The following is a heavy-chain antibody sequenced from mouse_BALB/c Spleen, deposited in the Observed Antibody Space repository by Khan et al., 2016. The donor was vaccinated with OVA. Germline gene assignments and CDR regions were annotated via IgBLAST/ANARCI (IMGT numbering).Heavy chain of an antibody. J-gene: IGHJ3*01. CDR2: ISYSGST. CDR3: ARKDYDYDGAIDY. CDR1: GDSITSGY. Sequence: EVQLQESGPSLVKPSQTLSLTCSVTGDSITSGYWNWIRKFPGNKLEYMGYISYSGSTYYNPSLKSRISITRVTSKNQNEMQLNTVTSEDTATYNCARKDYDYDGAIDYWGQGTLGTVSA. V-gene: IGHV3-8*02. D-gene: IGHD2-4*01.